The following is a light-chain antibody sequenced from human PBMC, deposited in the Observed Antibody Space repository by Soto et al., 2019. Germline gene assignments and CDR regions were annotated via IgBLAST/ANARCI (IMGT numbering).Light chain of an antibody. V-gene: IGLV2-14*01. J-gene: IGLJ3*02. Sequence: QSALTQPASVSGSPGQSITISCTGTSSDVGGYNYVSWYQQNPGTAPKVMIYEVSNRPSGVSNRFSGSKSGNTASLTISGLQAEDEADCYCSSYTTSGTPVFGGGTKLTVL. CDR3: SSYTTSGTPV. CDR2: EVS. CDR1: SSDVGGYNY.